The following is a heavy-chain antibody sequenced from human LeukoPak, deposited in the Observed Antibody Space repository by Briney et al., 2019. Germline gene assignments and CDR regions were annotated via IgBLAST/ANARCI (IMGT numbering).Heavy chain of an antibody. D-gene: IGHD4-11*01. CDR1: GYTFTSYY. CDR2: INPSGGST. Sequence: GASVKVSCKASGYTFTSYYMHWVRQAPGQGREWMGIINPSGGSTSYAQKFQGRVTMTRDMSTSTVYMELSSLRSEDTAVYYCARLPMTTVTTSDHWGQGTLVTVSS. V-gene: IGHV1-46*01. J-gene: IGHJ4*02. CDR3: ARLPMTTVTTSDH.